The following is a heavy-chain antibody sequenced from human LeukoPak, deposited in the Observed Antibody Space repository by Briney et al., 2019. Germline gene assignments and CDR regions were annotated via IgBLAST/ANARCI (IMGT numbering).Heavy chain of an antibody. D-gene: IGHD3-16*01. CDR2: INHSGST. CDR1: GGSFIGFH. Sequence: SETLSLTCAVYGGSFIGFHWNWIRQPPGKGLEWIGDINHSGSTNYNPSLTSRVTISVDTSKNQFSLKLRSVTATDTAVYYCARVRRSRLAELGYWGQGTLVTVSS. V-gene: IGHV4-34*01. J-gene: IGHJ4*02. CDR3: ARVRRSRLAELGY.